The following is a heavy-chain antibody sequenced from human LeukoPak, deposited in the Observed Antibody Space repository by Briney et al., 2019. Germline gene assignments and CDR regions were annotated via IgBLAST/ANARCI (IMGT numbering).Heavy chain of an antibody. CDR3: ARDKFGGPSGLNWFDP. J-gene: IGHJ5*02. CDR1: GYTFTSYG. D-gene: IGHD3-10*01. V-gene: IGHV1-46*01. CDR2: INPSGGST. Sequence: GASVKVSCKASGYTFTSYGISWVRQAPGQGLEWMGIINPSGGSTSYAQKFQGRVTMTRDTSTSTVYMELSSLRSEDTAVYYCARDKFGGPSGLNWFDPWGQGTLVTVSS.